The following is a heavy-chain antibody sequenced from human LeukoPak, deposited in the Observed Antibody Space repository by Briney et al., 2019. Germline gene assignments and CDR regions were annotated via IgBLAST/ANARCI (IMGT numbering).Heavy chain of an antibody. CDR3: AKSWRPRRWPDSFDP. D-gene: IGHD5-24*01. Sequence: PSETLSLTCTVSGGSISSYYWSWIRQPPGKGLEWIGYIYNSGSTNHNPSLRSRVTMSVDTSKNQFSLKLSSVTAADTAVYYCAKSWRPRRWPDSFDPWGQGTLVTVSS. V-gene: IGHV4-59*01. CDR2: IYNSGST. CDR1: GGSISSYY. J-gene: IGHJ5*02.